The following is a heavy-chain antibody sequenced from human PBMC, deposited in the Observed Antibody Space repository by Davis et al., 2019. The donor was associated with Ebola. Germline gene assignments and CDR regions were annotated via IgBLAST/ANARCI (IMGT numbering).Heavy chain of an antibody. CDR2: IWYDGSNK. V-gene: IGHV3-33*01. Sequence: GESLKISCAASGFTFSSYGMHWVRQAPGKGLEWVAVIWYDGSNKYYADSVKGRFTISRDNSKNTLYLQMNSLRAEDTAVYYCARTYDSSGYYYRWYFDYWGQGTLVTVSS. D-gene: IGHD3-22*01. CDR3: ARTYDSSGYYYRWYFDY. J-gene: IGHJ4*02. CDR1: GFTFSSYG.